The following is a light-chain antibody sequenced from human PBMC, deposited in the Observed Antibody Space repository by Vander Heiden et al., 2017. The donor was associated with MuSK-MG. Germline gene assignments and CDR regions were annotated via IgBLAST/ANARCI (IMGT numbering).Light chain of an antibody. CDR3: QQDNTYPT. CDR1: QTISTW. J-gene: IGKJ1*01. CDR2: QAS. V-gene: IGKV1-5*03. Sequence: DIQMTQSPSTLSASLGDRVTITCRASQTISTWLAWYQQKPGKAPKLLIYQASTLESGVPERFSGSGSGTEFTLTISSLQPDDFATYYCQQDNTYPTFGQGTKVEIK.